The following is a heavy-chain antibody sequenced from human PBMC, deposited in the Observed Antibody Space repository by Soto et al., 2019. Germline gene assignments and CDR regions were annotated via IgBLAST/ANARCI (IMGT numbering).Heavy chain of an antibody. V-gene: IGHV3-23*01. CDR3: AKGGSRGYSYGHDAFDI. D-gene: IGHD5-18*01. Sequence: PGGSLRLSCAASGITFSTYAMTWVRQSPGKGLEWVSATSGSGGSTYYADSVKGRFTISRDNSKNTRYLQMNCLRAKDTAVYYCAKGGSRGYSYGHDAFDIWGQGTMVTVSS. J-gene: IGHJ3*02. CDR2: TSGSGGST. CDR1: GITFSTYA.